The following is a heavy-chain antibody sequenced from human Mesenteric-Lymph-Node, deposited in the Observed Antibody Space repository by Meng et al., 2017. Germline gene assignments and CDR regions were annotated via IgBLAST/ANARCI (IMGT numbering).Heavy chain of an antibody. V-gene: IGHV3-49*03. CDR2: IRSKAYGGTT. J-gene: IGHJ4*02. CDR3: ARGITLNYFDY. Sequence: GESLKISCTASGFTFGDYAMSWFRQAPGKGLEWVGFIRSKAYGGTTEYAASVKGRFTISRDDSKSIAYLQMNSLKTEDTAVYYCARGITLNYFDYWGQGTLVTVSS. D-gene: IGHD5-24*01. CDR1: GFTFGDYA.